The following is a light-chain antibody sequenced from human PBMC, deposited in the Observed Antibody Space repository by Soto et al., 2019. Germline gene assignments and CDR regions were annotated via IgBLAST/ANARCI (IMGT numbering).Light chain of an antibody. Sequence: QTVVTQEPSFSVSPGRTVTLTCGLSSGSVSTSYYPSWYQQTPGQAPRTLIYSTNTRSSGVPDRFSGSILGNKAALTITGAQADDESDYYCVLYMGSGSVFGGGTKVTVL. CDR2: STN. CDR3: VLYMGSGSV. CDR1: SGSVSTSYY. V-gene: IGLV8-61*01. J-gene: IGLJ3*02.